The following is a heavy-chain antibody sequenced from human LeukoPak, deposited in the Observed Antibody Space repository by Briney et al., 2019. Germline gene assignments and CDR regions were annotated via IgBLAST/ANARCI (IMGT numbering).Heavy chain of an antibody. CDR1: GGSISSYY. Sequence: SETLSLTCTVSGGSISSYYWSWIRQPPGKGLEWIGYIYYIGSTNYNPSLKSRVTISVDTSENQFSLKLSSVTAADTAVYYCASGTSILYGPTGPQGAFDIWGQGTMVTVSS. V-gene: IGHV4-59*01. J-gene: IGHJ3*02. CDR3: ASGTSILYGPTGPQGAFDI. CDR2: IYYIGST. D-gene: IGHD2-8*01.